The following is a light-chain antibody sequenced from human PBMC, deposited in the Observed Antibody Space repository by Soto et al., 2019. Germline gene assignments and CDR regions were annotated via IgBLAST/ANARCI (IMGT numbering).Light chain of an antibody. CDR1: SSDVGGYNC. CDR3: SSYAGSKIPVV. Sequence: QSALTQPPSASGSPGQSVTISCTGTSSDVGGYNCVSWYQQHPGKAPKLMIYEVSKRPSGVPDRFSGSKSGNTASLTVSGLQAEDEADYYCSSYAGSKIPVVFGGGTKLTVL. CDR2: EVS. J-gene: IGLJ2*01. V-gene: IGLV2-8*01.